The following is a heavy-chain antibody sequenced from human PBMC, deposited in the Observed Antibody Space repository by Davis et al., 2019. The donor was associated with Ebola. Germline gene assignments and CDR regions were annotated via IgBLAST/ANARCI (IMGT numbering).Heavy chain of an antibody. J-gene: IGHJ5*02. CDR1: GGTFSSYA. CDR3: ARDFSITGTTGWFDP. D-gene: IGHD1-7*01. CDR2: IIPIFGTA. Sequence: AASVKVSCKASGGTFSSYAISWVRQAPGQGLEWMGGIIPIFGTANYAQKFQGRVTITADKSTSTAYMELSSLRSEDTAVYYCARDFSITGTTGWFDPGAREPWSPSPQ. V-gene: IGHV1-69*06.